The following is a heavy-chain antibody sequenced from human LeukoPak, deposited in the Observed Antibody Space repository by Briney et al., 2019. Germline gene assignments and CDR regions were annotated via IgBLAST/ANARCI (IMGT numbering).Heavy chain of an antibody. J-gene: IGHJ4*02. CDR1: GYTFTSYG. CDR3: AREIGPIQLHLWGSAFDY. Sequence: ASAKVSCKASGYTFTSYGITWVRQAPGQGLGWMGIINPSGGSTSYAQRFQGRVTMTRDTSTSTVYMELSSLRSEDTAVYYCAREIGPIQLHLWGSAFDYWGQGTLVTVSS. CDR2: INPSGGST. D-gene: IGHD5-18*01. V-gene: IGHV1-46*01.